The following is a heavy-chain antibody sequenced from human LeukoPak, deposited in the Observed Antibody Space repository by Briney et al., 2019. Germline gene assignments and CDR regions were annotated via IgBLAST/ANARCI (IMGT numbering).Heavy chain of an antibody. Sequence: GGSLRLSCAASGFTFSSYAMHWVRQAPGKGLEWVAFIRYDGSNKYYADSVKGRFTISRDNSKNTLYLQMNSLRAEDTAVYYCAKAMVRGVQGVYFDYWGQGTLVTVSS. D-gene: IGHD3-10*01. V-gene: IGHV3-30*02. CDR1: GFTFSSYA. CDR3: AKAMVRGVQGVYFDY. CDR2: IRYDGSNK. J-gene: IGHJ4*02.